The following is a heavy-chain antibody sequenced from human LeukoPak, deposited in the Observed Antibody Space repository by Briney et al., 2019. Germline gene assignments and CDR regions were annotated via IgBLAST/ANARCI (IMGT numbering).Heavy chain of an antibody. V-gene: IGHV3-74*01. CDR2: INSDGSST. CDR3: ARDIEPAGLFFDY. J-gene: IGHJ4*02. Sequence: GGSLRLSCAASGFTFSSYWMHRVRQAPGKGLVWVSRINSDGSSTSYADSVKGLFTISRDNAKNTLYLQMNSLRAEDAAVYYCARDIEPAGLFFDYWGQGTLVTVSS. D-gene: IGHD6-13*01. CDR1: GFTFSSYW.